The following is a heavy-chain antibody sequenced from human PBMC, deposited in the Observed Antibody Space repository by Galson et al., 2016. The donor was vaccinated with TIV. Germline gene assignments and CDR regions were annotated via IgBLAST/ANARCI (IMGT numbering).Heavy chain of an antibody. D-gene: IGHD2-21*01. Sequence: SLRLSCAASGFSVSDNYINWVRQAPGKGLEWVSIFSNSDYTNYADSVKGRFTISRDDSKNTLYLQMDSLTTQDTAVYYCARDRRFCGNECYLHYYYGMDVWGQGTTVTVSS. J-gene: IGHJ6*02. CDR2: FSNSDYT. CDR3: ARDRRFCGNECYLHYYYGMDV. CDR1: GFSVSDNY. V-gene: IGHV3-66*03.